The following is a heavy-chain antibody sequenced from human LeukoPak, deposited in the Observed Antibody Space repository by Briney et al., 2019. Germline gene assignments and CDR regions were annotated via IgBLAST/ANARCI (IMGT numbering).Heavy chain of an antibody. J-gene: IGHJ4*02. CDR3: ARDASLIVVTAAEFDY. D-gene: IGHD2-2*01. CDR1: GFTFSSYS. Sequence: PGGSLRLSCAASGFTFSSYSMNWVRQAPGKGLEWVSSISSSSSYIYYADSVKGRFTISRDNAKNSLYLQMNSLRAEDTAVYYCARDASLIVVTAAEFDYWGQGTLVTVSS. V-gene: IGHV3-21*04. CDR2: ISSSSSYI.